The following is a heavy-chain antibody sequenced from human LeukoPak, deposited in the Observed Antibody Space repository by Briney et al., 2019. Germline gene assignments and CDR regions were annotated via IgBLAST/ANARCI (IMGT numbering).Heavy chain of an antibody. Sequence: GASVKVSCKASGGTLNSYAISWVRQAPGQGLEWMGGIIPIFGTANYAQKFQGRVTITADESTSTAYMELSSLRSEDTAVYYCATSPLYYDILTGKEMDVWGKGTTVTVSS. CDR1: GGTLNSYA. J-gene: IGHJ6*04. V-gene: IGHV1-69*13. D-gene: IGHD3-9*01. CDR2: IIPIFGTA. CDR3: ATSPLYYDILTGKEMDV.